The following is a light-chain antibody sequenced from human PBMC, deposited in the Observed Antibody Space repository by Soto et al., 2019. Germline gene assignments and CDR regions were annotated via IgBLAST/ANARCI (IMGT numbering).Light chain of an antibody. J-gene: IGKJ3*01. Sequence: EIVLTQSPGTLFLSPGERATLSCRASQSVSDSYLAWYQQKPGQAPRLLIYASSRATGIPDRFSDSGSGTDFTLTISRLEPEDFAVYYCQHYGTSALFGPGTKVDIK. CDR2: AS. V-gene: IGKV3-20*01. CDR1: QSVSDSY. CDR3: QHYGTSAL.